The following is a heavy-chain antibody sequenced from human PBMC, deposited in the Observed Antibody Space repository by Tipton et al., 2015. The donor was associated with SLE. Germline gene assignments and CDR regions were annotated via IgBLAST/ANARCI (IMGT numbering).Heavy chain of an antibody. V-gene: IGHV4-61*09. CDR1: SDSITSGPYY. D-gene: IGHD3-10*01. CDR3: AREGGYAGSGSYGTV. J-gene: IGHJ6*02. Sequence: LRLSCTVSSDSITSGPYYWSWIRQPAGKGLEWIGHVYASGSTDYNPSLKSRVTISVDTSKNQFSLELNSVTAADTAVYFCAREGGYAGSGSYGTVWGQGTTVTVSS. CDR2: VYASGST.